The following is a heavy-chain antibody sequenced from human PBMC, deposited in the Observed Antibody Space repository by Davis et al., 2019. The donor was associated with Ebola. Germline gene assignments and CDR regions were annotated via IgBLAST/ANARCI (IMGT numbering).Heavy chain of an antibody. J-gene: IGHJ4*02. D-gene: IGHD3-22*01. V-gene: IGHV3-23*01. Sequence: GESLKISCAASGFTFSSYAMSWVRQAPGKGLEWVSAISGSGGSTYYADSVKGRFTISRDNSKNTLYLQMNSLRAEDTAVYYCARSRIEYYYDSSGLFDYWGQGTLVTVSS. CDR1: GFTFSSYA. CDR2: ISGSGGST. CDR3: ARSRIEYYYDSSGLFDY.